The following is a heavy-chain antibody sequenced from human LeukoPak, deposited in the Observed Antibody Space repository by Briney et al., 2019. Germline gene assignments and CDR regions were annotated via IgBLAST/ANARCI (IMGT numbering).Heavy chain of an antibody. V-gene: IGHV1-46*01. CDR2: INPRGGRT. J-gene: IGHJ4*02. CDR3: ARDGVPTYYYDSRGYYSDY. CDR1: GYTFTRCY. D-gene: IGHD3-22*01. Sequence: ASVKVSCKASGYTFTRCYMHWVRQAPGQGPEWMGVINPRGGRTTFAQKFQGRVTMTRDTSTSTVYMELSSLRSEDTAVYYCARDGVPTYYYDSRGYYSDYWGQGTLVTVSS.